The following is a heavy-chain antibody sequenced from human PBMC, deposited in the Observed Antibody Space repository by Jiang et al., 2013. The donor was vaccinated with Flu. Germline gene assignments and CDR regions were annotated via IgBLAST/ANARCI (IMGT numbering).Heavy chain of an antibody. CDR3: ARATTVARNWFDP. Sequence: LLKPSETLSLTCTVSGYSISSGYYWGWIRQPPGKGLEWIGSIYHSGSTYYNPSLKSRVTISVDTSKNQFSLKLSSVTAADTAVYYCARATTVARNWFDPWGQGTLVTVSS. CDR1: GYSISSGYY. V-gene: IGHV4-38-2*02. CDR2: IYHSGST. J-gene: IGHJ5*02. D-gene: IGHD4-23*01.